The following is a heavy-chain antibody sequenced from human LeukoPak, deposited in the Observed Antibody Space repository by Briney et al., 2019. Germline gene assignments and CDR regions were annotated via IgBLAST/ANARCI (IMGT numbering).Heavy chain of an antibody. V-gene: IGHV3-7*01. CDR2: IREDGSEK. J-gene: IGHJ4*02. D-gene: IGHD3-9*01. CDR1: RFTFSRYW. Sequence: GGSLRLSCAASRFTFSRYWMSWVRQAPGKGLEWVANIREDGSEKNYVDSVKGRFTISRDNAKNSLYLQMNSLRAEDTAVYYCARDSADNLDWGQGTLVTVSS. CDR3: ARDSADNLD.